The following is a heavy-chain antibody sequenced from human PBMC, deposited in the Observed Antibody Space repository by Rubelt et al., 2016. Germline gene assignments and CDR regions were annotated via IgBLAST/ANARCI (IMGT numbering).Heavy chain of an antibody. V-gene: IGHV3-7*03. CDR2: IKQDGSEK. CDR3: ARDSGGLEDYFDY. Sequence: GKGLEWLANIKQDGSEKYYVDSVKGRFTISRDNAKNSLYLQMNRLRAEETAVYYCARDSGGLEDYFDYWGQGTLVTVSS. D-gene: IGHD3-16*01. J-gene: IGHJ4*02.